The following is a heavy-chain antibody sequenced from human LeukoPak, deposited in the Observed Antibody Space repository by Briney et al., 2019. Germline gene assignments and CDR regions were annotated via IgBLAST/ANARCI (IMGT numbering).Heavy chain of an antibody. CDR1: GFTFDDYA. D-gene: IGHD6-13*01. Sequence: GGSLRLSCAASGFTFDDYAMHWVRQAPGKGLEWVSLISWDGGSTYYADSVKGRFTISRDSSKNSLYLQMNSLRAEDTALYYCAKDSGQQNWFDPWGQGTLVTVSS. V-gene: IGHV3-43D*03. CDR3: AKDSGQQNWFDP. CDR2: ISWDGGST. J-gene: IGHJ5*02.